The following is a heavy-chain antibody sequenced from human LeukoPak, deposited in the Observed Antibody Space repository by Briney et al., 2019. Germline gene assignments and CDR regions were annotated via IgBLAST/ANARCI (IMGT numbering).Heavy chain of an antibody. V-gene: IGHV3-15*01. CDR1: GFTFSNAW. Sequence: KTGGSLRLSCAASGFTFSNAWMSWVRQAPGKGLEWVGRIKSKTDGGTTDYAAPVKGRFTISRDDSKNTLYLQMNSLKTEDTAVYYCAKDGLGDIVVVPWFDPWGQGTLVTVSS. J-gene: IGHJ5*02. D-gene: IGHD2-2*01. CDR3: AKDGLGDIVVVPWFDP. CDR2: IKSKTDGGTT.